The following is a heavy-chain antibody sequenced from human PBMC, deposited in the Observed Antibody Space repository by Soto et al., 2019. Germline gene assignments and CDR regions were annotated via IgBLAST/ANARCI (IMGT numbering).Heavy chain of an antibody. D-gene: IGHD3-22*01. Sequence: GASVKVSCKASGYTFTGYYMHWVRQAPGQGLEWMGWINPNSGGTNYAQKFQGRVTMTRDTSISTAYMELSRLRSDDTAVYYCARGQGTHYHDSTLLYWGQGTLVTVSS. V-gene: IGHV1-2*02. J-gene: IGHJ4*02. CDR2: INPNSGGT. CDR3: ARGQGTHYHDSTLLY. CDR1: GYTFTGYY.